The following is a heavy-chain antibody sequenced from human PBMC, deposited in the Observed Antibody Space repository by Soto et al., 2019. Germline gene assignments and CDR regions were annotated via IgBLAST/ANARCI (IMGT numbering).Heavy chain of an antibody. J-gene: IGHJ5*02. D-gene: IGHD1-7*01. CDR1: GGSISSGDYY. CDR2: IYYSGST. CDR3: ARDEKVTGTTLSWFDP. Sequence: PSETLSLTCTVSGGSISSGDYYWSWIRRPPGKGLEWIGYIYYSGSTYYNPSLKSRVTISVDTSKNQFSLKLSSVTAADTAVYYCARDEKVTGTTLSWFDPWGQGTLVTVS. V-gene: IGHV4-30-4*01.